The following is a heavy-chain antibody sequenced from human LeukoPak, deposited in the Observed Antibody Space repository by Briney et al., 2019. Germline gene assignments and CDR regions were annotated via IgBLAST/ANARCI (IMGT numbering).Heavy chain of an antibody. CDR1: GFTFSYYS. CDR3: SRAHNFYGGNSKPAFDI. CDR2: ISSSSDSI. J-gene: IGHJ3*02. V-gene: IGHV3-21*01. D-gene: IGHD4-23*01. Sequence: GGSLRLSCAASGFTFSYYSMNWVRQAPGKGLEWVSSISSSSDSIYYADSVRGRFTISRDNAKSSLYLQMNSLRAEDTAVYYCSRAHNFYGGNSKPAFDIWRQGTMVTVS.